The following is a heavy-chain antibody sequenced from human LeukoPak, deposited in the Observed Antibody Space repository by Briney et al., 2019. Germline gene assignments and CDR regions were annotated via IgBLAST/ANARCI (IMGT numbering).Heavy chain of an antibody. CDR1: GFSVTSNY. CDR2: FYSGGRP. V-gene: IGHV3-53*01. D-gene: IGHD1-26*01. CDR3: ARRRSGSPDDAFDI. Sequence: PGGSLRLSCVASGFSVTSNYMTWVRQAPGKGLDWISIFYSGGRPHYADSMKGRFIISRDNSKNTLYLQMNSLRTEDTAVYYCARRRSGSPDDAFDIWGRGTLVTVSS. J-gene: IGHJ3*02.